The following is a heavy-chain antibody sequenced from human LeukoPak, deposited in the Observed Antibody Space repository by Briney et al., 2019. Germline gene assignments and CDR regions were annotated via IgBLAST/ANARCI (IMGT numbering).Heavy chain of an antibody. V-gene: IGHV3-48*01. CDR2: ISSGSGTT. CDR3: AKDRGNDYGVFDY. Sequence: PGRSLRLSCAASGFIFSSYSMNWVRQTPGKGLEWISYISSGSGTTYYGDSVQGRFITSRDNAKNSLHLQMNSLRAEDTGVYYCAKDRGNDYGVFDYWGQGILVTVSS. J-gene: IGHJ4*02. CDR1: GFIFSSYS. D-gene: IGHD4-17*01.